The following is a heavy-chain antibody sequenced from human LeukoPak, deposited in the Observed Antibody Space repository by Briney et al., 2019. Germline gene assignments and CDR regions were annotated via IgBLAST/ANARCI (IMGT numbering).Heavy chain of an antibody. CDR1: GFTFSSYG. Sequence: GRSLRLSCAASGFTFSSYGMHWVRQAPGKGLEWVAVIWYHGSNKYYADSVKGRFTISRDNSKNTLYLQMNSLRAEDTAVYYCVRDLLRYCSSTSCLIDYWGQRPLVSVSS. J-gene: IGHJ4*02. CDR3: VRDLLRYCSSTSCLIDY. D-gene: IGHD2-2*01. CDR2: IWYHGSNK. V-gene: IGHV3-33*01.